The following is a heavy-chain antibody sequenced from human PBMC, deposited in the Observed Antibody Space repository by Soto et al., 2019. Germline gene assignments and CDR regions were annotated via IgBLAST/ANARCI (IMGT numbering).Heavy chain of an antibody. CDR3: ARARIALLPMDV. D-gene: IGHD6-13*01. CDR1: GYTLTSYG. V-gene: IGHV1-18*01. Sequence: GSSVKVSCKASGYTLTSYGISSVRQAPGQGLEWMGWISAYNGNTNYAQKLQGRVTMTTDTSTSTAYMELRSLTSDDTAVYYCARARIALLPMDVWGKGTTVPVSS. J-gene: IGHJ6*03. CDR2: ISAYNGNT.